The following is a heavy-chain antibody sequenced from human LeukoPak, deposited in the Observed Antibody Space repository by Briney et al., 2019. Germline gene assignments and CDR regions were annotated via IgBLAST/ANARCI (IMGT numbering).Heavy chain of an antibody. Sequence: PGGSLRLSCAASGFTFSTYAMSWVRQAPGKGLEWVSAISGSGGSTYYADSVKGRFTISRDNSKNTLYLQMNSLRAEDTAVYYCAKVKVPHYYYYYGMDVWGQGTTVTVSS. CDR3: AKVKVPHYYYYYGMDV. J-gene: IGHJ6*02. CDR1: GFTFSTYA. V-gene: IGHV3-23*01. CDR2: ISGSGGST.